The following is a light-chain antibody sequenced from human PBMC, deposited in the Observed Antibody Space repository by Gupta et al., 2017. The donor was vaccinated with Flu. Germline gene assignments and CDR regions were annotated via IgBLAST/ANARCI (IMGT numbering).Light chain of an antibody. CDR1: NIGSKS. CDR2: DNN. V-gene: IGLV3-21*02. J-gene: IGLJ2*01. Sequence: SYVLTQPPSVSVAPGQTARITCGGSNIGSKSVHWYQQKPGQAPVLVIYDNNDRPSGIPEPFSGSNSGNTATLTISRVEAEDEADYYCQMWDTGSDHPVFGGGTKLTVL. CDR3: QMWDTGSDHPV.